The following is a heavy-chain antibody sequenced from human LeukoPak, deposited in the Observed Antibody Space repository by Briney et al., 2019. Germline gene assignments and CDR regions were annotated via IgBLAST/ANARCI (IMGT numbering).Heavy chain of an antibody. CDR1: GFTVSSNS. CDR3: ARGEYNWNDLHL. J-gene: IGHJ5*02. D-gene: IGHD1-20*01. V-gene: IGHV3-53*01. CDR2: IYSDNT. Sequence: GGSLRLSCTVSGFTVSSNSMSWVRQAPGKGLEWVSFIYSDNTHYSDSVKGRFTISRDNSKNTLYLQMNSLRAEDTAVYYCARGEYNWNDLHLWGQGTLVTVSS.